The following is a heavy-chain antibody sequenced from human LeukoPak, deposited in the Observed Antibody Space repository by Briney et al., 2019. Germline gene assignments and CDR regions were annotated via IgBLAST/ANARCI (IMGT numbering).Heavy chain of an antibody. CDR3: ASTGYTSGWYAEGWLDP. CDR1: GGTFSSYA. V-gene: IGHV1-69*06. CDR2: IIPIFGTA. Sequence: LVKVSCKASGGTFSSYAISWVRQAPGQGLEWKGGIIPIFGTANYAQKFQGRVTITADKSTSTAYMELSSLRSEDTAVYYCASTGYTSGWYAEGWLDPWGQGTLVTVSS. J-gene: IGHJ5*02. D-gene: IGHD6-19*01.